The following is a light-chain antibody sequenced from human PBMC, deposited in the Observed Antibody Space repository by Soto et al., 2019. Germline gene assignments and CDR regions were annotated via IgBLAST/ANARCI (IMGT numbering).Light chain of an antibody. J-gene: IGKJ5*01. Sequence: EIVFTQSPATLSLSLGERVTITCSASQSVSSNLAWYPQKPGQAPRLLIYDASTRATVVPARFSGSGSGTELTLTISSLQSEAFAVYYGQQYNDCPTITFGPGTRLEIK. CDR2: DAS. CDR3: QQYNDCPTIT. V-gene: IGKV3-15*01. CDR1: QSVSSN.